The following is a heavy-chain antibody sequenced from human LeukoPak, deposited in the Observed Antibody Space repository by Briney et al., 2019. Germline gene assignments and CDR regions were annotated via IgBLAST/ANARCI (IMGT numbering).Heavy chain of an antibody. CDR3: ARAGYYDSSGYYTDAFDI. J-gene: IGHJ3*02. Sequence: PGGSLRLSCAASGFIVGSNYMSWVRQAPGKGLEWVSVIYSGGSTYYADSVKGRFTISRDNSKNTLYLQMNSLRAEDTAVYYCARAGYYDSSGYYTDAFDIWGQGTMVTVSS. D-gene: IGHD3-22*01. CDR2: IYSGGST. V-gene: IGHV3-53*01. CDR1: GFIVGSNY.